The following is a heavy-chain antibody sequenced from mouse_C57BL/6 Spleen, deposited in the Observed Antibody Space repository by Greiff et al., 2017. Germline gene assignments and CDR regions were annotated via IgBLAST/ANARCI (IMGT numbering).Heavy chain of an antibody. Sequence: QQSCKASGYTFTSYWMHWVKQRPGRGLEWIGRIDPNSGGTKYNEKFKSKATLTVDKPSSTAYMQLSSLTSEDSAVYYCAREGAYYSNGDXFDYWGQGTTLTVSS. CDR2: IDPNSGGT. CDR3: AREGAYYSNGDXFDY. J-gene: IGHJ2*01. V-gene: IGHV1-72*01. D-gene: IGHD2-5*01. CDR1: GYTFTSYW.